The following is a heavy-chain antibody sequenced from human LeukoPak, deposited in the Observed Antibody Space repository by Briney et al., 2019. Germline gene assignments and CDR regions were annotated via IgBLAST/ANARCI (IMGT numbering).Heavy chain of an antibody. CDR1: GFTFDDYT. CDR2: IRWDGGST. J-gene: IGHJ3*02. V-gene: IGHV3-43*01. CDR3: AKAVAGTFDAFDI. D-gene: IGHD6-19*01. Sequence: GGSLRLSCAASGFTFDDYTMHWVRQAPGKGLEWVSLIRWDGGSTYYADSVKGRFTISRDNAKNSLYLQMNSLRAEDMALYYCAKAVAGTFDAFDIWGQGTMVTVSS.